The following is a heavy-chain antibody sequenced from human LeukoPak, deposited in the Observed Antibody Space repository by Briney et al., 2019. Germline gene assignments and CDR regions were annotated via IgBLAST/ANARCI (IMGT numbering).Heavy chain of an antibody. J-gene: IGHJ4*02. CDR3: ARDTGCAGGNCFSFDS. D-gene: IGHD2-15*01. CDR2: IKEDGSQK. Sequence: GGSLRLSCAASGFTFSTYWMTWVRQAARKVLEWVANIKEDGSQKYYVDSVKGRFTISRDNAKNSLYLQMDSLRAEDTAVYYCARDTGCAGGNCFSFDSWGQGTLVTVSS. V-gene: IGHV3-7*01. CDR1: GFTFSTYW.